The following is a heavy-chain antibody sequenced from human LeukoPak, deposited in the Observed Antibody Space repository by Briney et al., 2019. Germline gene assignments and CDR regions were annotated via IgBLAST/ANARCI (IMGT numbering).Heavy chain of an antibody. CDR1: GGSISSSSYY. CDR2: IYTSGST. CDR3: ARVAGQQLVHWFDP. Sequence: SETLSLTCTVSGGSISSSSYYWSWIRQPAGKGLEWIGRIYTSGSTNYNPSLKSRVTISVDTSKNQFSLKLSSVTAADTAVYYCARVAGQQLVHWFDPWGQGTLVTVSS. D-gene: IGHD6-13*01. V-gene: IGHV4-61*02. J-gene: IGHJ5*02.